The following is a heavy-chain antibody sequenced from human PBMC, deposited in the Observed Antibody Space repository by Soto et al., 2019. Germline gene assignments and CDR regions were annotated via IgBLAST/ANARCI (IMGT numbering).Heavy chain of an antibody. D-gene: IGHD4-17*01. CDR1: GGTFTNYT. J-gene: IGHJ4*02. Sequence: QVQLVQSGAEVRKPGSSVKVSCKASGGTFTNYTLSWVRQAPGQGLEWMGRIIPILDIANYALKYQGRVTISADKSTSTVYMELSSLRSEDTAVYYCARVRRNGDYWYYFDYWGQGTLVIVSS. CDR2: IIPILDIA. CDR3: ARVRRNGDYWYYFDY. V-gene: IGHV1-69*02.